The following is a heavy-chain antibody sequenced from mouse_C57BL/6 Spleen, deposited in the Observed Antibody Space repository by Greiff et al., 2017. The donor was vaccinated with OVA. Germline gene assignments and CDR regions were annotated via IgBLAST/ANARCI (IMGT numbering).Heavy chain of an antibody. CDR2: ISNGCGST. Sequence: EVKLVESGGGLVQPGGSLKPSCAASGFTFSDYYMYWVRQTPEKRLEWVAYISNGCGSTYYPDTVKGRFTISRDNAKNTPYLQMSRLMSEDTAVYYCAKHGEALDYWGQGTTLTVSS. J-gene: IGHJ2*01. CDR1: GFTFSDYY. V-gene: IGHV5-12*01. CDR3: AKHGEALDY.